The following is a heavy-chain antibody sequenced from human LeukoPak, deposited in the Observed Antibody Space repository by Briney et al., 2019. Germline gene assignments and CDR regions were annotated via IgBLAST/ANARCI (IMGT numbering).Heavy chain of an antibody. J-gene: IGHJ4*02. Sequence: ASVTVSCKTSGYTFSDYYVHWVRQAPGQGFERMGWINPDSGATNYAQKFQGRVTMTRDTSISTAYMELSRLRSDDTAVYYCARDFTGGYFDYWGQGTLVTVSS. CDR1: GYTFSDYY. CDR2: INPDSGAT. D-gene: IGHD2-8*02. V-gene: IGHV1-2*02. CDR3: ARDFTGGYFDY.